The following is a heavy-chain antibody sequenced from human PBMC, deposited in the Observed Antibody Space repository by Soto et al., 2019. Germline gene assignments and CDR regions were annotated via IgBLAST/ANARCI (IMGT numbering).Heavy chain of an antibody. CDR3: ARDFDSSGWYGYGFDP. CDR1: GYTFTSYG. V-gene: IGHV1-18*01. D-gene: IGHD6-13*01. J-gene: IGHJ5*02. Sequence: QVQLVQSGAEVKKPGASVKVSCKASGYTFTSYGISWVRQAPGQGLEWMGWISAYNGNTNYAQKLQGRVTLTTDTSVSTAYVELRSLRSDDTGVDYCARDFDSSGWYGYGFDPWGQGTLVTVSS. CDR2: ISAYNGNT.